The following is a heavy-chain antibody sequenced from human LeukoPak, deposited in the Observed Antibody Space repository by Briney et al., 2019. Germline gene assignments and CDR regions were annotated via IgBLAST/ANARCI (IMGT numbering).Heavy chain of an antibody. CDR2: ITSSGEAT. D-gene: IGHD3-10*01. J-gene: IGHJ4*02. Sequence: GGSLRLSCDASGFTFSIYAMSWVRQGTGKGLEWVSSITSSGEATYYADSVKGRFTISRDNARNSLFLQMNSLRVEDTAVYYCVRVEKYGSGTYSPIDYWGQGTLVTVSS. CDR3: VRVEKYGSGTYSPIDY. CDR1: GFTFSIYA. V-gene: IGHV3-23*01.